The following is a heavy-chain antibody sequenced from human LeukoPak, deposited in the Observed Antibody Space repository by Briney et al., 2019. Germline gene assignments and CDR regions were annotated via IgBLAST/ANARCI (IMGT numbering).Heavy chain of an antibody. CDR2: IYTSGST. Sequence: KTSQTLSLTCTVSGGSISSGSYYWSWIRQPAGKGLEWIGRIYTSGSTNYNPSLKSRVTISVDTSKNQFSLKLSSVTAADTAVYYCARGNYDFWSGYPLDYWGQGTLVTVSS. J-gene: IGHJ4*02. D-gene: IGHD3-3*01. V-gene: IGHV4-61*02. CDR1: GGSISSGSYY. CDR3: ARGNYDFWSGYPLDY.